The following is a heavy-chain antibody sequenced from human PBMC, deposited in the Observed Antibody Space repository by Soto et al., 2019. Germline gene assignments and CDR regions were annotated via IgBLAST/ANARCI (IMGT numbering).Heavy chain of an antibody. J-gene: IGHJ5*02. CDR1: GYSFTSYW. V-gene: IGHV5-51*01. CDR2: IYPADSDT. CDR3: ARHGFYGDYSSNYFDP. Sequence: PGESLKISCKGSGYSFTSYWIAWVRQMPGKGLEYMGIIYPADSDTRYSPSFQGQVIISADKSISTAYLQWSSLKASDTAMYYCARHGFYGDYSSNYFDPWGQGTLVTVSS. D-gene: IGHD4-17*01.